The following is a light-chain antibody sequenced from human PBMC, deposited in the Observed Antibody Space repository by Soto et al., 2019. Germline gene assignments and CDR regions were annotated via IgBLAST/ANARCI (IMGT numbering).Light chain of an antibody. V-gene: IGLV1-44*01. J-gene: IGLJ3*02. CDR3: AAWDDSLTGPV. Sequence: QAVVTQPPSASGTPGQRVTISCSGSRSNIGSNTVNWYQQLPGTAPKLLIYSNDQRPSGVPDRFSGSKSGTSASLAFSGLQSEDEADYYCAAWDDSLTGPVFGGGTKLTVL. CDR1: RSNIGSNT. CDR2: SND.